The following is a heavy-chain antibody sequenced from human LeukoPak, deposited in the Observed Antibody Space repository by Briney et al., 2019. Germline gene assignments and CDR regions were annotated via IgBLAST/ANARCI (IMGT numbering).Heavy chain of an antibody. D-gene: IGHD3-10*01. V-gene: IGHV3-21*01. CDR1: GFTFSSYS. CDR2: ISSSSSYI. Sequence: TGGSLRLSCAASGFTFSSYSMNWVRQAPGKGLEWVSSISSSSSYIYYADSVKGRFTISRDNAKNSLYLQMNSLRAEDTAVYYCAVGRYYYGSGEFDPWGQGTLVTVSS. J-gene: IGHJ5*02. CDR3: AVGRYYYGSGEFDP.